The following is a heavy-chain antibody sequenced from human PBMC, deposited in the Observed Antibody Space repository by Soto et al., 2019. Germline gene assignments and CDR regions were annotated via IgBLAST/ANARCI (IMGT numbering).Heavy chain of an antibody. D-gene: IGHD2-2*01. V-gene: IGHV3-30-3*01. J-gene: IGHJ6*02. Sequence: PGGSLRLSCAASGFTVSIYVIHRVRQAQGQGLDWVAFISHHGSNRYDGEPVKGRLTISRDNSKNTLYLQMNSLRAEDTAVYYCARAPGGVPAAPDVWGQGT. CDR2: ISHHGSNR. CDR3: ARAPGGVPAAPDV. CDR1: GFTVSIYV.